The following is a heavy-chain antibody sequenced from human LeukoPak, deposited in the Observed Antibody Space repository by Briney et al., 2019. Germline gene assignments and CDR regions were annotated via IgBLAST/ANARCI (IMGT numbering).Heavy chain of an antibody. CDR3: AAPKQNGNSGSRWYHHL. D-gene: IGHD4-23*01. CDR2: IGRDGSER. J-gene: IGHJ2*01. V-gene: IGHV3-7*01. CDR1: GFPFSSYS. Sequence: GGSLRLSCIASGFPFSSYSMTWVRLAPGKGLEWLANIGRDGSERLYVDSVKGRFTISRDNAKNSLYLQMNSLGDEDTAVYYCAAPKQNGNSGSRWYHHLWGRGTMVTVSS.